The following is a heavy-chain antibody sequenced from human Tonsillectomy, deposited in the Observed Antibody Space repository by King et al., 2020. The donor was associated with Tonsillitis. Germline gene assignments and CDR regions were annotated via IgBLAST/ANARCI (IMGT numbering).Heavy chain of an antibody. CDR2: ISYDGSNK. CDR1: GFTFSSYG. CDR3: ARPKNFGQWLAKDYYYYGMDV. Sequence: VQLVESGGGVVQPGKSLRLSCAASGFTFSSYGMHWVRQAPGKGLEWVAVISYDGSNKYYADSVKGRFTISRDNSKNTLYLQMNSLRAEDTAVYYCARPKNFGQWLAKDYYYYGMDVWGQGTTVTVSS. J-gene: IGHJ6*02. D-gene: IGHD6-19*01. V-gene: IGHV3-33*05.